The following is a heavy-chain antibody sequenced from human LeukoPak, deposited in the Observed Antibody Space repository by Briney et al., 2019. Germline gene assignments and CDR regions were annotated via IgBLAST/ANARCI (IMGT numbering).Heavy chain of an antibody. V-gene: IGHV1-2*02. Sequence: ASVKVSCKASGYTFTGYYMHWVRQAPGQGLEWMGWINPNSGGTNYAQKFQGRVTMTRDTSISTAYMELSRLRSDDTAVCYCARASTYSSGWYSYWGQGTLVTVSS. CDR2: INPNSGGT. D-gene: IGHD6-19*01. J-gene: IGHJ4*02. CDR1: GYTFTGYY. CDR3: ARASTYSSGWYSY.